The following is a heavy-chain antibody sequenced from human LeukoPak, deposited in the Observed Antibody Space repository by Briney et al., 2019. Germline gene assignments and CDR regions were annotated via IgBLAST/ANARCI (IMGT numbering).Heavy chain of an antibody. Sequence: GGSLRLSCAASGFTFSSYSMNWVRQAPGKGLEWVSFISSSSSYIYYADSVKGRFTISRDNARNSLYLQMNSLRAEDTAVYYCAELGITMIGGVWGKGTTVTISS. CDR3: AELGITMIGGV. D-gene: IGHD3-10*02. CDR2: ISSSSSYI. V-gene: IGHV3-21*01. CDR1: GFTFSSYS. J-gene: IGHJ6*04.